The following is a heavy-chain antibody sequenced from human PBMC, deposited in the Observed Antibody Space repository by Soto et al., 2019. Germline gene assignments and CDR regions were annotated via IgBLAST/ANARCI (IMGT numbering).Heavy chain of an antibody. CDR3: ARGVLSGSSTSLLDPYYYYYYMDV. CDR1: GYTFTGYY. CDR2: INPNSGGT. Sequence: ASVKVSCKASGYTFTGYYMNWVRQAPGQGLEWMGWINPNSGGTNYAQKFQGWVTMTRDTSISTAYMELSRLRSDDTAVYYCARGVLSGSSTSLLDPYYYYYYMDVWGKGTTVTVSS. V-gene: IGHV1-2*04. J-gene: IGHJ6*03. D-gene: IGHD2-2*01.